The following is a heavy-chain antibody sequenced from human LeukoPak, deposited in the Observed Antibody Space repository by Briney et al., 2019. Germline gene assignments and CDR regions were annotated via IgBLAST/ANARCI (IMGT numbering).Heavy chain of an antibody. V-gene: IGHV1-46*01. CDR1: GYTFINNW. D-gene: IGHD3-10*01. Sequence: ASVKVSCKASGYTFINNWMHWVRQAPGQGLEGIGLINPTGTGTLYAQKFQGRVTMTRDMSTSTDYMELSSLRYEDTAVYYCARDNSVGDIAWWFDPWGQGTLVTVSS. CDR2: INPTGTGT. CDR3: ARDNSVGDIAWWFDP. J-gene: IGHJ5*02.